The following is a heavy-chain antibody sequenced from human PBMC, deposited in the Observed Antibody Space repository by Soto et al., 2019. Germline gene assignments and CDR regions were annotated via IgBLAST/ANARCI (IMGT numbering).Heavy chain of an antibody. D-gene: IGHD3-3*01. V-gene: IGHV3-23*01. CDR1: GFSFGSYA. CDR2: ISGSDGKT. Sequence: LRLSCAASGFSFGSYALSWVRQAPGKGLEWVSTISGSDGKTFYADSVKGRFSISRDTSQSTLYLQMNSLRADDTAMYYCARWSYLDYWGQGTRVTVSS. CDR3: ARWSYLDY. J-gene: IGHJ4*02.